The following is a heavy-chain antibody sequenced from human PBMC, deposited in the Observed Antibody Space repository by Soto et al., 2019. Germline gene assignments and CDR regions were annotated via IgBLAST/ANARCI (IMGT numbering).Heavy chain of an antibody. CDR2: IYTSGST. CDR3: ALAAAGKGGHYYYYYGMDV. Sequence: SETLSLTCTVSGGSISNYYWNWIRQPAGKGLEWIGRIYTSGSTNYNPSLKSRVTISVDTSKNQFSLKLSSVTAADTAVYYCALAAAGKGGHYYYYYGMDVWGQGTTVTVSS. V-gene: IGHV4-4*07. CDR1: GGSISNYY. J-gene: IGHJ6*02. D-gene: IGHD6-13*01.